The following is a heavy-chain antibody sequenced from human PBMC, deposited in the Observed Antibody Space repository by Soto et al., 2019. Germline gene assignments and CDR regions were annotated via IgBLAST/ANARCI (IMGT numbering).Heavy chain of an antibody. CDR1: GYTFTSYG. D-gene: IGHD5-18*01. CDR3: ARDLLRSSYGYQLCMDV. CDR2: ISAYNGNT. J-gene: IGHJ6*02. V-gene: IGHV1-18*01. Sequence: ASVKVSCKASGYTFTSYGISWVRQAPGQGLEWMGWISAYNGNTNYAQELQGRVTMTTDTSTSTAYMELGSLRSDDTAVYYCARDLLRSSYGYQLCMDVWGQGTTVTVSS.